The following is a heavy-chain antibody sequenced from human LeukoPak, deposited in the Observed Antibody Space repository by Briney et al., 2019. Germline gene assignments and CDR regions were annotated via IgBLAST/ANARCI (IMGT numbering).Heavy chain of an antibody. V-gene: IGHV3-73*01. CDR3: TTDQFNSFDI. D-gene: IGHD5-24*01. CDR2: MRSKANSFVT. Sequence: GGALKLSCTASGFTFSGSTVHWVRQASGKGLEWVGRMRSKANSFVTTYTTSVQGRFTISRDDSKNTAYLQMNSLRTEDTALYYCTTDQFNSFDIWGRGTMVTVSS. CDR1: GFTFSGST. J-gene: IGHJ3*02.